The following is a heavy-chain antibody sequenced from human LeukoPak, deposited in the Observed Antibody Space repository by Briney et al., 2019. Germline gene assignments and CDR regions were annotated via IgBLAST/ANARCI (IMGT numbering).Heavy chain of an antibody. CDR3: ARGSYGDPDDY. J-gene: IGHJ4*02. V-gene: IGHV3-30*03. CDR1: GFTFSSYG. Sequence: PGRSLRLSCAASGFTFSSYGMHWVRQAPGKGLEWVAVISYDGSNKYYADSVKGRFTISRDNSKNTLYLQMNSLRAEDTAVYYCARGSYGDPDDYWGQGTLVTVSS. CDR2: ISYDGSNK. D-gene: IGHD4-17*01.